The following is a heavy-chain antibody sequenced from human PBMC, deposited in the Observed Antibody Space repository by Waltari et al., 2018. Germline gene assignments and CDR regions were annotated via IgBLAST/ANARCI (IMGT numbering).Heavy chain of an antibody. V-gene: IGHV3-66*01. Sequence: EVQMVESGGGLVQPGGSLRLSCAVSGFTVSNNYMSGVRQAPGKGGEWCALIYNSGGTYYADSVKGRFTIARDNARNTLDLQMNSLRAEDTAVYYCARGPDSRGANRNGMDVWGQGATVTVSS. CDR2: IYNSGGT. CDR1: GFTVSNNY. CDR3: ARGPDSRGANRNGMDV. D-gene: IGHD2-15*01. J-gene: IGHJ6*02.